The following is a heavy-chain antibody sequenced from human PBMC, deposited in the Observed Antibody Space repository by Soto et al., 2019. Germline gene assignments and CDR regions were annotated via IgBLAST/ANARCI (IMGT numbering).Heavy chain of an antibody. J-gene: IGHJ5*02. D-gene: IGHD3-10*01. CDR1: GGCITNTDYY. V-gene: IGHV4-39*01. CDR2: IHYSGGA. Sequence: ETRSLTGIDAGGCITNTDYYWGWIRRPPGKGLEWIGTIHYSGGASYNPSLKSRVIISADTSKNQLSLRLSSVTAADTAVYYCARRTPLYASESSRFDPWGQGALVTVSS. CDR3: ARRTPLYASESSRFDP.